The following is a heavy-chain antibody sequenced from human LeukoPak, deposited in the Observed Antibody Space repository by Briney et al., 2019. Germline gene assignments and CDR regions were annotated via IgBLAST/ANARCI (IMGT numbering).Heavy chain of an antibody. Sequence: SETLSLTCTVAGYSISSGSYWGWIRQFPGKGLQWIGSIYHNGNTDYNPSLKSRVTISADTSQNQFSLKLSSVTAADTAVYYCAREGETGGPAAEGFDIWGQGTRVTVSS. CDR3: AREGETGGPAAEGFDI. J-gene: IGHJ3*02. CDR1: GYSISSGSY. CDR2: IYHNGNT. V-gene: IGHV4-38-2*02. D-gene: IGHD2-2*01.